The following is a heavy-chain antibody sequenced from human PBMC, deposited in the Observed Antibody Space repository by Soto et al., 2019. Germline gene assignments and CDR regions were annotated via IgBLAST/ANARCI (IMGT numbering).Heavy chain of an antibody. D-gene: IGHD5-12*01. J-gene: IGHJ6*03. Sequence: ASVKVSCKASGYTFTSYAMHWVRQAPGQRLEWMGWINAGNGNTKYSQKFQGRVTITRDTSASTAYMELSSLRSEDTAVYYCAREGREYSGYDYYYYYYMDVWGKGTTVTVSS. V-gene: IGHV1-3*01. CDR2: INAGNGNT. CDR3: AREGREYSGYDYYYYYYMDV. CDR1: GYTFTSYA.